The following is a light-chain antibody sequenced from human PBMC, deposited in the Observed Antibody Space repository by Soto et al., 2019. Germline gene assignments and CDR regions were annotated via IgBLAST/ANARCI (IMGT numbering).Light chain of an antibody. CDR1: SSDVGGYNY. CDR3: SSYAGNNNLV. J-gene: IGLJ3*02. Sequence: QSVLTQPPSASGSPGQSVTISCTGTSSDVGGYNYVSRYQQHPGKAPKLMIYEVSKRPSGVPDRFSGSKSGNTASLTVSGLQPEDEADYYCSSYAGNNNLVFGGGTKLTVL. V-gene: IGLV2-8*01. CDR2: EVS.